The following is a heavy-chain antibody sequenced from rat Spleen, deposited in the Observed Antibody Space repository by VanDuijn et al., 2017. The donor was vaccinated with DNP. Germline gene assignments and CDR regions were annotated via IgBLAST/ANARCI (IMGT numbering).Heavy chain of an antibody. CDR2: ISTSGGST. J-gene: IGHJ2*01. D-gene: IGHD1-4*01. V-gene: IGHV5-46*01. CDR1: GFTFSNFP. CDR3: TRDGLPGYTSPFDY. Sequence: EVQLIESGGGLVQPGRSMKLSCAASGFTFSNFPMAWVRQAPTKGLEWVATISTSGGSTYYRDSAKGRFTISRDNAKSTLYLQMNSLRSEDTATYYCTRDGLPGYTSPFDYWGQGVMVTVSS.